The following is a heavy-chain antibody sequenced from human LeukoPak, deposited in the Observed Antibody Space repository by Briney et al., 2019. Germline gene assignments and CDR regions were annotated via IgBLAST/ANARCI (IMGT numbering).Heavy chain of an antibody. J-gene: IGHJ3*02. D-gene: IGHD1-26*01. CDR2: INHSGST. CDR3: ALVGAHDAFDI. V-gene: IGHV4-34*01. Sequence: PSETLSLTCAVYGGSFSGYYWSWIRQPPGKGLEWIGEINHSGSTNYNPSLKSRVTISVDTSKNQFSLQLNSVTPEDTAVYYCALVGAHDAFDIWGQGTMVTVSS. CDR1: GGSFSGYY.